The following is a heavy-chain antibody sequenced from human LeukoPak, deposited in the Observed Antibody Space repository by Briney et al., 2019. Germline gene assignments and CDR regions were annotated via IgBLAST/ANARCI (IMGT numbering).Heavy chain of an antibody. Sequence: ASVKVSCKASGYTFTGYYMHWVRQAPGQGLEWMGWINPNSGGTNYAQKFQGRVTMTRNTSISTAYMELSRLRSDDTAVYYCARGGPPSYGDGTDYWGQGTLVTVSS. D-gene: IGHD4-17*01. CDR1: GYTFTGYY. CDR3: ARGGPPSYGDGTDY. J-gene: IGHJ4*02. V-gene: IGHV1-2*02. CDR2: INPNSGGT.